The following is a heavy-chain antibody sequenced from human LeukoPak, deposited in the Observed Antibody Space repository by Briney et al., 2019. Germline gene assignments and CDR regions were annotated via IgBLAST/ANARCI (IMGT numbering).Heavy chain of an antibody. CDR2: ISGSGSYT. D-gene: IGHD3-22*01. CDR1: GFTVSDYS. V-gene: IGHV3-23*01. CDR3: AKRRYDSSGHFDS. Sequence: GGSLRLSCAASGFTVSDYSMSWVRQAPGKGLEWVSAISGSGSYTDYADSVKGRFTISKDLSKNTLYMRMSGLRAEDTAVYFCAKRRYDSSGHFDSWGQGTLVTVSS. J-gene: IGHJ4*02.